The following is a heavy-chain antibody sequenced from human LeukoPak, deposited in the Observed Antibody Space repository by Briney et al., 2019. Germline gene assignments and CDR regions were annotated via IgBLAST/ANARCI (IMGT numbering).Heavy chain of an antibody. CDR2: LYYSGKT. CDR1: DDSISSSTYY. Sequence: SETLSLTCIISDDSISSSTYYWGWIRQPPGKGLEWIGTLYYSGKTYYNPSLKSRVTILEDKSKNQFSLKLSSVTAADTAVYYCARLSLKVLEWSPTKGKETHYFDYWGQGTLVTVSS. J-gene: IGHJ4*02. CDR3: ARLSLKVLEWSPTKGKETHYFDY. D-gene: IGHD3-3*01. V-gene: IGHV4-39*07.